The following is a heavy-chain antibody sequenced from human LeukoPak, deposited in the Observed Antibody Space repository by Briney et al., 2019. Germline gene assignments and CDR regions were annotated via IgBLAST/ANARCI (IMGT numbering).Heavy chain of an antibody. CDR2: IYYIGSS. CDR1: APSVRSTY. V-gene: IGHV4-59*02. Sequence: SESLSLTRTVAAPSVRSTYSSSVRQPPGKGLEWIGYIYYIGSSNYNPSLKSRVTTSVDTSKNQFSLRLSSVTAADTALYYCARGMYAMDVWGQGTTVTVSS. CDR3: ARGMYAMDV. J-gene: IGHJ6*02.